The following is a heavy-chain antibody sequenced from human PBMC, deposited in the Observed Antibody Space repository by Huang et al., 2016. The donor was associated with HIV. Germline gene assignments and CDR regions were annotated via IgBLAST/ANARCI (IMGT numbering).Heavy chain of an antibody. D-gene: IGHD5-12*01. J-gene: IGHJ4*02. CDR1: GYTFADYF. CDR2: LNPKNGAT. Sequence: QVQLVQSGAEVKKPGASVKVSCKPSGYTFADYFIHWVRQAPVQGLEWMAGLNPKNGATNYAQKFLGRVTVTVDTSINTAYMEFSGLTSDDTANYYCTRDGVAPDEEFDYWGQGTLIIVSS. CDR3: TRDGVAPDEEFDY. V-gene: IGHV1-2*02.